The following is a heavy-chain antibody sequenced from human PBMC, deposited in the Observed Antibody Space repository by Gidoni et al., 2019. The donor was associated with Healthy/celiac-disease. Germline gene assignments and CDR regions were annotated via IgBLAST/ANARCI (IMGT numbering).Heavy chain of an antibody. CDR3: ARDRGSYFYYYYGMDV. V-gene: IGHV4-61*02. CDR2: IYTSGST. Sequence: QVQLQESGPGLVKPSQTLSLTCTVSGGSIRSGSYYWSWIRQPAGKGLEWIGRIYTSGSTNYNPSLKSRVTISVDTSKNQFSLKLSSVTAADTAVYYCARDRGSYFYYYYGMDVWGQGTTVTVSS. D-gene: IGHD1-26*01. CDR1: GGSIRSGSYY. J-gene: IGHJ6*02.